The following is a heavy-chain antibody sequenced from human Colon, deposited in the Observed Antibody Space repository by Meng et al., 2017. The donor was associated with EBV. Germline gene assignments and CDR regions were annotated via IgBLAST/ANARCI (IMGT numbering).Heavy chain of an antibody. CDR2: ISYDGSNK. Sequence: QVQLAESGXGVVQPGRSLRLSCAASGFTFSSYAMHWVRQAPGKGLEWVAVISYDGSNKYYADSVKGRFTISRDNSKNTLYLQMNSLRAEDTAVYYCARGKTGTNLWGQGTLVTVSS. J-gene: IGHJ4*02. V-gene: IGHV3-30-3*01. CDR1: GFTFSSYA. D-gene: IGHD1-1*01. CDR3: ARGKTGTNL.